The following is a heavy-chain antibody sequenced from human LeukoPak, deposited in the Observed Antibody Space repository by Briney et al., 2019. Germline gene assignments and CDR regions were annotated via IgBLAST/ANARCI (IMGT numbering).Heavy chain of an antibody. CDR2: IYTSGST. CDR1: GGSFSGYY. D-gene: IGHD3-22*01. Sequence: SETLSLTCAVYGGSFSGYYWSWIRQPAGKGLEWIGRIYTSGSTNYNPSLKSRVTMSVDTSKNQFSLKLSSVTAADTAVYYCARVDSSGLIDYWGQGTLVTVSS. V-gene: IGHV4-59*10. CDR3: ARVDSSGLIDY. J-gene: IGHJ4*02.